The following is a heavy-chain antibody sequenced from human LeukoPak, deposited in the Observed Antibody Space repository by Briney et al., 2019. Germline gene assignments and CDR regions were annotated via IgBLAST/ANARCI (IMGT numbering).Heavy chain of an antibody. V-gene: IGHV4-59*08. CDR3: ARLNPTYYYDSSGSKGAFDI. J-gene: IGHJ3*02. CDR1: GGSIGSYY. D-gene: IGHD3-22*01. CDR2: IYYSGST. Sequence: SETLSLTCTVSGGSIGSYYWIWIRQPPGKGLEWIGYIYYSGSTNYNPSLKSRVTISVDTSKNQFSLKLSSVTAADTAVYYCARLNPTYYYDSSGSKGAFDIWGQGTMVTVSS.